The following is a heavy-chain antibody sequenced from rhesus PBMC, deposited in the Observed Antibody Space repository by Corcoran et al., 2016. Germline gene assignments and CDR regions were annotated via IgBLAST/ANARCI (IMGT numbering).Heavy chain of an antibody. V-gene: IGHV4-127*01. CDR3: ARGPSYEDDYGYYYTGFDV. J-gene: IGHJ5-1*01. D-gene: IGHD3-9*01. Sequence: QVQLQESGPGLVKPSETLSLTCAVSGYSISSGYGWSWIRQPPGKGLEGIGYISYSGSSHYPPALKSQVSISIDTAKTQFSLKLSSVTAADTAVYYCARGPSYEDDYGYYYTGFDVWGPGVLVTVSS. CDR1: GYSISSGYG. CDR2: ISYSGSS.